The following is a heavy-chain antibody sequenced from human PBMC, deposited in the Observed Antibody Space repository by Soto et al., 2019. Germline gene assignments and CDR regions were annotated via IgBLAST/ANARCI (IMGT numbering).Heavy chain of an antibody. V-gene: IGHV4-30-4*01. D-gene: IGHD3-16*02. Sequence: QVQLQESGPGLVKPSQTLSLTCTVSGGSISSGDYYWSWIRQPPGKGLEWIGYIYYSGSTYYNPSLKSRVTISVDPSKNQFSLKLSSVTAADTAVYYCARDHQITMITFGGVIVYRWFDPWGQGTLVTVSS. CDR3: ARDHQITMITFGGVIVYRWFDP. CDR2: IYYSGST. CDR1: GGSISSGDYY. J-gene: IGHJ5*02.